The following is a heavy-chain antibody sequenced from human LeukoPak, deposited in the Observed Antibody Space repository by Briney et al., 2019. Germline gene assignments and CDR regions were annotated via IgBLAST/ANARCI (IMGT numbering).Heavy chain of an antibody. CDR3: ARCMVLSRCDY. Sequence: PGGSLRLSCAASVFRFEVYHLSWIRQAPGKGLEWISFISASGGMMDHADSVKGRFTISRDNAKNSVYLEMNNLRAEDTAVYHCARCMVLSRCDYWGPGTLVTVSS. CDR1: VFRFEVYH. D-gene: IGHD4/OR15-4a*01. V-gene: IGHV3-11*01. J-gene: IGHJ4*02. CDR2: ISASGGMM.